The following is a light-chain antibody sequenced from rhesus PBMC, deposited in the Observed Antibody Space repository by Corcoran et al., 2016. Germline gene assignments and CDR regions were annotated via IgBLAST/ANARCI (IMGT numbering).Light chain of an antibody. Sequence: DIQMTQSPSSLSASVGDRVTITCRASENVNNYLNWYQQKPGKAPKLLNYKASTLQSGVPSRFSGSGSGPDYTFTSSSLQSEDVATYYCQHNYGTPMYSFGQGTKVEIK. CDR1: ENVNNY. V-gene: IGKV1-74*01. CDR2: KAS. J-gene: IGKJ2*01. CDR3: QHNYGTPMYS.